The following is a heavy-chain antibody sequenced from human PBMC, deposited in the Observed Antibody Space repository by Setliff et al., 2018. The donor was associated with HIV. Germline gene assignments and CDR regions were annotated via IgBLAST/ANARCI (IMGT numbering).Heavy chain of an antibody. J-gene: IGHJ6*03. CDR2: ITQNAVFT. Sequence: GGSLRLSCVGSGFNFDSDIMMWVRQAPGKGPEWVSAITQNAVFTSYADSVKGRFTISRDNSKNTLFLQMNSLRAEDTAIYYCAKGGDDYYYYFMDVWGKGTTVTVSS. CDR3: AKGGDDYYYYFMDV. D-gene: IGHD4-17*01. V-gene: IGHV3-23*01. CDR1: GFNFDSDI.